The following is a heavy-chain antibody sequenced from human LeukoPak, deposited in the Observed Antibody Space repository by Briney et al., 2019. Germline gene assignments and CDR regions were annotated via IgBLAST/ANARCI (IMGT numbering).Heavy chain of an antibody. V-gene: IGHV3-21*01. CDR2: IISSSSYI. CDR1: GFTFSSYS. Sequence: GGSLRLSCAASGFTFSSYSMNWVRQAPGKGLEWVSSIISSSSYIYYADSVKGRFTISRDNAKNSLHLQMNSLRAEDTAVYYCARTRAPSNGRVLYYMDVWGKGTTVTVSS. J-gene: IGHJ6*03. D-gene: IGHD2-2*01. CDR3: ARTRAPSNGRVLYYMDV.